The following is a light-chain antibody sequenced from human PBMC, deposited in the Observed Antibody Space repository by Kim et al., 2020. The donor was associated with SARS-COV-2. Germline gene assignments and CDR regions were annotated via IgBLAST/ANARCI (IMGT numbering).Light chain of an antibody. CDR2: DAA. Sequence: GDRVTITCQASEDVSDYCNWYHQKPGEAPKVLIRDAANLESGVPSRFSRGGYGTEFSLTISSVQPEDMGTYYCQQYDAPPFTFG. CDR1: EDVSDY. V-gene: IGKV1-33*01. CDR3: QQYDAPPFT. J-gene: IGKJ5*01.